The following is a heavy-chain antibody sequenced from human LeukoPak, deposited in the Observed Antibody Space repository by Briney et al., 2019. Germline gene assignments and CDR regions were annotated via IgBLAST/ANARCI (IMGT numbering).Heavy chain of an antibody. CDR1: GFIFDNYA. D-gene: IGHD6-19*01. Sequence: GVSLRLSCAAPGFIFDNYAIHWVPQAPGKGLEWVSLISGDGGSTFYADSVRGRFTISRDNTRKSLSLQMSSLRSEDTALYYCARESETSGWYDYWGQGTLVTVSS. CDR2: ISGDGGST. V-gene: IGHV3-43*02. J-gene: IGHJ4*02. CDR3: ARESETSGWYDY.